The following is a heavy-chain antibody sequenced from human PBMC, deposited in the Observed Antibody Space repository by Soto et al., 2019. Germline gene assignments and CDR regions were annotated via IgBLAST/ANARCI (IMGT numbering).Heavy chain of an antibody. CDR2: MNPTSGNT. D-gene: IGHD3-10*01. CDR1: GYTLRRAD. Sequence: APVKAAGKASGYTLRRADSKWVGHATGQALDCLGWMNPTSGNTGYAQKFQRRVTMTRPTSLSTAYMELSSLRSEDTAVYFCARGRRFVAENMYYFDYWGQGTLVTVSS. CDR3: ARGRRFVAENMYYFDY. J-gene: IGHJ4*02. V-gene: IGHV1-8*01.